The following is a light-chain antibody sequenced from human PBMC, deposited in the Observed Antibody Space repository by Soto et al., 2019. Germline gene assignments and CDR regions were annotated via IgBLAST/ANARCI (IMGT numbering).Light chain of an antibody. J-gene: IGLJ3*02. Sequence: QSVLTQSPSVSGAPGQRVTISCTGSSSNIGTNYDVHWYQQFPGRVPKLLIYGNTNRPSGVPDRFSASKSGTSASLAITGLQADDEAEYYCQSYDSSMSGWVFGGGTQLTVL. CDR3: QSYDSSMSGWV. V-gene: IGLV1-40*01. CDR2: GNT. CDR1: SSNIGTNYD.